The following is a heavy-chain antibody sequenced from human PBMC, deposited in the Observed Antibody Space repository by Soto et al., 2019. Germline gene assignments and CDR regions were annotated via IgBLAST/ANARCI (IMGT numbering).Heavy chain of an antibody. CDR3: ARVGAVAGIYYYYYYMDV. CDR2: INSDGSST. V-gene: IGHV3-74*01. CDR1: GFTFSSYW. J-gene: IGHJ6*03. Sequence: GGSLRLSCAASGFTFSSYWMHWVRQAPGKGLVWVSRINSDGSSTSYADSVKGRFTISRDNAKNTLYLQMNSLRAEDTAVYYCARVGAVAGIYYYYYYMDVWGKGTTVTVS. D-gene: IGHD6-19*01.